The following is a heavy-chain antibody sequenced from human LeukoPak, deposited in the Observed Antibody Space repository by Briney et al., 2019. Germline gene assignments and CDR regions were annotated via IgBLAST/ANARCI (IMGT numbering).Heavy chain of an antibody. D-gene: IGHD2/OR15-2a*01. V-gene: IGHV4-34*01. J-gene: IGHJ6*03. CDR3: ARGNIISSLDV. Sequence: SETLSLTCAVYGGSFSGYYWSWIRQPPGKGLEWIGEINHSGSTNYNPSLKSRVTISVDTSKNQFSLKLSSATAADTAVYYCARGNIISSLDVWGKGTTVTVSS. CDR2: INHSGST. CDR1: GGSFSGYY.